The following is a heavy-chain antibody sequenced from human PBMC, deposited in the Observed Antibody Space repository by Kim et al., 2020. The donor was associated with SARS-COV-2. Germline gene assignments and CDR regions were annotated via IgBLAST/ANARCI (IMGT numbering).Heavy chain of an antibody. Sequence: GGSLRLSCAASGFTFSSYAMHWVRQAPGKGLEWVAVIWYDGSNKYYADSVKGRFTISRDNSKNTLYLQMNSLRAEDTAVYYCAKGYRRDVRSNFDYWGQG. J-gene: IGHJ4*02. D-gene: IGHD4-17*01. CDR2: IWYDGSNK. CDR1: GFTFSSYA. CDR3: AKGYRRDVRSNFDY. V-gene: IGHV3-33*06.